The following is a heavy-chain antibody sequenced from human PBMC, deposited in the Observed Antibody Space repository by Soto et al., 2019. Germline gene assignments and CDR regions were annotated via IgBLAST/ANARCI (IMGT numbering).Heavy chain of an antibody. V-gene: IGHV4-30-4*01. CDR3: ARVVVTAIRWFDP. CDR2: IYYSGST. J-gene: IGHJ5*02. D-gene: IGHD2-21*02. Sequence: SETLSLTCTVSGGSISSGDYYWSWIRQPPGKGLEWIGYIYYSGSTYYNPSLKSRVTISVDTSKNQFSLKLSSVTAADTAVYYCARVVVTAIRWFDPWGQGTLVTVS. CDR1: GGSISSGDYY.